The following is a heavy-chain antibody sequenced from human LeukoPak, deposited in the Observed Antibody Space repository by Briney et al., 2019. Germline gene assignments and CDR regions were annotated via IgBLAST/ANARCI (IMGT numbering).Heavy chain of an antibody. CDR2: IYYSGST. J-gene: IGHJ4*02. CDR3: ARAFGGDWGSYREFDY. CDR1: GGSISSYY. Sequence: PSETLSLTCTVSGGSISSYYWSWIRQPPGKGLEWIGYIYYSGSTNYNPSLKSRVTISVDTSKNQFSLKLSSVTAADTAVYYCARAFGGDWGSYREFDYWGQGTLVTVSS. D-gene: IGHD3-16*02. V-gene: IGHV4-59*01.